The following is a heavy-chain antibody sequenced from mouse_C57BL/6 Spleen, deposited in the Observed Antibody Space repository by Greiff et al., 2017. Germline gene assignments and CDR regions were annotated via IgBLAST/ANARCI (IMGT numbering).Heavy chain of an antibody. V-gene: IGHV5-17*01. D-gene: IGHD1-1*01. Sequence: DVKLVESGGGLVKPGGSLKLSCAASGFTFSDYGMHWVRQAPEKGLEWVAYISSGSSTIYYADTVKGRFTISRDNAKNTLFLQMTSLRSEDTAMYYCANNYYGSSYGWYFDVWGTGTTVTVSS. CDR1: GFTFSDYG. J-gene: IGHJ1*03. CDR2: ISSGSSTI. CDR3: ANNYYGSSYGWYFDV.